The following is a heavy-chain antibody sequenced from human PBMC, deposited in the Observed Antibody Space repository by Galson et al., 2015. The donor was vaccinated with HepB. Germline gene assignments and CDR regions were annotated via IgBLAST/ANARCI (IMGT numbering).Heavy chain of an antibody. CDR1: GFTFSSYG. CDR2: ISYDGSNK. D-gene: IGHD2-2*01. CDR3: ARGPVRSSTSCPYYYYGMDV. V-gene: IGHV3-30*03. Sequence: LRLSCAASGFTFSSYGMHWVRQAPGKGLEWVAVISYDGSNKYYADSVKGRFTISRDNSKNTLYLQMNSLRAEDTAVYYCARGPVRSSTSCPYYYYGMDVWGQGTTVTISS. J-gene: IGHJ6*02.